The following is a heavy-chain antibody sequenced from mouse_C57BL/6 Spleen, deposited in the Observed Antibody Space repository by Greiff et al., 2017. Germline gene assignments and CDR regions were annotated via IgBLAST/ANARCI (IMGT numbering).Heavy chain of an antibody. D-gene: IGHD2-3*01. J-gene: IGHJ4*01. CDR1: GYTFTSYW. CDR3: ASGDEGYYVGYAMDY. V-gene: IGHV1-55*01. CDR2: IYPGSGST. Sequence: QVQLQQPGAELVKPGASVKMSCKASGYTFTSYWITWVKQRPGQGLEWIGDIYPGSGSTNYNEKFKSKATLTVDTSSSTAYMQLSSLTSEDSAVYYCASGDEGYYVGYAMDYWGQGTSVTVSS.